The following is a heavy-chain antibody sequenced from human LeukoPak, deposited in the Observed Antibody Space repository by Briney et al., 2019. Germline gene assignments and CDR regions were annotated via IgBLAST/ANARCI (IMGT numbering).Heavy chain of an antibody. J-gene: IGHJ6*02. CDR3: ARGNYYGMDV. Sequence: RSLRLSCAASGFTFSSYGMHWVRQAPGKGLEWVAVILNDGSQEKYADSVKGRFTVSRDNAKNTLYLQMNSLRAEDTAVYYCARGNYYGMDVWGQGTTVTVSS. D-gene: IGHD2/OR15-2a*01. CDR1: GFTFSSYG. V-gene: IGHV3-33*01. CDR2: ILNDGSQE.